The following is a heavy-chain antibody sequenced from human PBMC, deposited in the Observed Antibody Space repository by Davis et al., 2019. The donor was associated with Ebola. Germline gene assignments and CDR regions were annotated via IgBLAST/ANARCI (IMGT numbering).Heavy chain of an antibody. CDR3: ARNAGPQGSSSWYSGYWFNP. CDR2: IIPIFGTA. V-gene: IGHV1-69*13. CDR1: GGTFSSYA. J-gene: IGHJ5*02. Sequence: SVKVSCKASGGTFSSYAISWVRQAPGQGLEWMGGIIPIFGTANYAQKFQGRVTITADESTSTAYMELSSLRSEDTAVYYCARNAGPQGSSSWYSGYWFNPWGQGTLVTVSS. D-gene: IGHD6-13*01.